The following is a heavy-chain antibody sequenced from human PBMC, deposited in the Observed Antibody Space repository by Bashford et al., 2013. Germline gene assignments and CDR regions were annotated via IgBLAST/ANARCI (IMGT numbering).Heavy chain of an antibody. J-gene: IGHJ3*02. V-gene: IGHV3-30*18. CDR1: GFTFSSYG. CDR2: ISYDGSNK. CDR3: AKEKGDYDAFDI. Sequence: GSLRLSCAASGFTFSSYGMHWVRQAPGKGLEWVAVISYDGSNKYYADSVKGRFTISRDNSKNTLYLQMNSLRAEDTAVYYCAKEKGDYDAFDIWGQGTLVTVSS. D-gene: IGHD4-11*01.